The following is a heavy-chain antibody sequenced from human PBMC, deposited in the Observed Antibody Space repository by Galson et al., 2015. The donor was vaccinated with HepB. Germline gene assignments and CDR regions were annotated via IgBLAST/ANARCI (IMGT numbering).Heavy chain of an antibody. CDR2: IYTSGST. D-gene: IGHD3-22*01. Sequence: TLSLTCTVSGGSISSYYWSWIRQPAGKGLEWIGRIYTSGSTNYNPSLKSRVTMSVDTSKNQFSLKLSSVTAADTAVYYCAREYYYDSSGYSKEGDAVDIWGQGTMVTVSS. CDR3: AREYYYDSSGYSKEGDAVDI. V-gene: IGHV4-4*07. J-gene: IGHJ3*02. CDR1: GGSISSYY.